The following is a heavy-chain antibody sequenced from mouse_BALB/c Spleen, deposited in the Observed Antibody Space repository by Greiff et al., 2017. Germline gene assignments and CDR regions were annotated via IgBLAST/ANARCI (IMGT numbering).Heavy chain of an antibody. CDR2: ISSGGST. V-gene: IGHV5-6-5*01. CDR1: GFTFSSYA. Sequence: EVQLQESGGGLVKPGGSLKLSCAASGFTFSSYAMSWVRQTPEKRLEWVASISSGGSTYYPDSVKGRFTISRDNARNILYLQMSSLRSEDTAMYYCARSSTMITTGAMDYWGQGTSVTVSS. D-gene: IGHD2-4*01. CDR3: ARSSTMITTGAMDY. J-gene: IGHJ4*01.